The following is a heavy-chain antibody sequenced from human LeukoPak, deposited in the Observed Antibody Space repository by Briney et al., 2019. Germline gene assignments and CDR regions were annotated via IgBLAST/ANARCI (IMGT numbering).Heavy chain of an antibody. D-gene: IGHD1-1*01. Sequence: SETLSLTCTVSGYSISSGYYWGWIRQPPGKGLEWIGSIYHSGSTYYNPSLKSRVTIPVDTSKNQFSLKLSSVTAADTAVYYCARGGTAGDYWGQGTLVTVSS. CDR1: GYSISSGYY. J-gene: IGHJ4*02. V-gene: IGHV4-38-2*02. CDR3: ARGGTAGDY. CDR2: IYHSGST.